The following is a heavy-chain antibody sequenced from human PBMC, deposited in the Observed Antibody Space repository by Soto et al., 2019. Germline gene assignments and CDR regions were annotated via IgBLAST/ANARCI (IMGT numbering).Heavy chain of an antibody. J-gene: IGHJ4*02. CDR1: GYTFTSYG. V-gene: IGHV1-18*01. CDR2: ISAYNGNT. D-gene: IGHD5-18*01. Sequence: GASVKVSCKASGYTFTSYGISWVRQAPGQGLEWMGWISAYNGNTNYAQKLQGRVTMTRDTSISTAYMELSRLRSDDTAVYYCVRSGYSYGYYFDYWGQGTLVTVSS. CDR3: VRSGYSYGYYFDY.